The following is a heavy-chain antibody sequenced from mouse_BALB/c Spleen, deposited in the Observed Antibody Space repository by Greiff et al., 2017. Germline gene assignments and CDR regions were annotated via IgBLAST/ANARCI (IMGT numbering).Heavy chain of an antibody. D-gene: IGHD1-1*01. V-gene: IGHV1S137*01. J-gene: IGHJ3*01. CDR3: ARSDGSSPFAY. CDR2: ISTYYGDA. CDR1: GYTFTDYA. Sequence: QVQLQQSGAELVRPGVSVKISCKGSGYTFTDYAMHWVKQSHAKSLEWIGVISTYYGDASYNQKFKGKATMTVDKSSSTAYMELARLTSEDSAIYYCARSDGSSPFAYGGQGTLVTVSA.